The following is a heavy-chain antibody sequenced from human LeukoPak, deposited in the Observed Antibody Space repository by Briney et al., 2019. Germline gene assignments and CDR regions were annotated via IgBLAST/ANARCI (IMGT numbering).Heavy chain of an antibody. CDR1: GYTFTDYF. J-gene: IGHJ6*03. CDR3: ARGTPHSYYMDV. V-gene: IGHV1-2*02. CDR2: IYPNSGGT. Sequence: ASVKVSCKTSGYTFTDYFIHWVRQAPGQGLEWMGWIYPNSGGTNYAQKFQGRVTMTRDTSISTAFMELSSPRSDDTAVYYCARGTPHSYYMDVWGKGTTVTVSS.